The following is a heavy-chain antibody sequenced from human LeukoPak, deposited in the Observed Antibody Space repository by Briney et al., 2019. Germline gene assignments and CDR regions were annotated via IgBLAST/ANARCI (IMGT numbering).Heavy chain of an antibody. CDR2: MYLSGTT. Sequence: SETLSLTCTVSGDSINSLDLWSWVRQPPGKGLEWIGEMYLSGTTHSNPSVKSRVTISIDKSKNQFILNLSSVTAADTAVYYCAGLVGRYSSGLYYYYFDYWGQGTLVTVSS. D-gene: IGHD3-22*01. V-gene: IGHV4-4*02. CDR3: AGLVGRYSSGLYYYYFDY. J-gene: IGHJ4*02. CDR1: GDSINSLDL.